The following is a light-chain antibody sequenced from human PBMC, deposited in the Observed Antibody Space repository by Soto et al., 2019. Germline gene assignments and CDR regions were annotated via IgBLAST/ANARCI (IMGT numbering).Light chain of an antibody. CDR1: QSVGSN. V-gene: IGKV3-15*01. CDR2: GAS. J-gene: IGKJ2*01. Sequence: EIVMTQSPATLSVSPGERASLSCRASQSVGSNLAWYQQTAGQAPRLLIYGASTRATGIPARFSGSGSGTEFTLTISSLQSEDFAVYSCQQYTNWPYTVGKGTKLEIK. CDR3: QQYTNWPYT.